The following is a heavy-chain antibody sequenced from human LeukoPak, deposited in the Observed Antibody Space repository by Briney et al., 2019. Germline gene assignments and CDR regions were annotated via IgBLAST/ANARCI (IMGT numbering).Heavy chain of an antibody. CDR2: IYPGDSDT. V-gene: IGHV5-51*01. CDR3: ASWVKLEGGGLDY. CDR1: GYSFTSYW. J-gene: IGHJ4*02. D-gene: IGHD1-1*01. Sequence: GESLQISCKGSGYSFTSYWIGWVRQLPGKGLEWMGIIYPGDSDTGYSPSFQGQVTISADKSISTAYLQWSSLKASDTAMYYCASWVKLEGGGLDYWAREPWSPSPQ.